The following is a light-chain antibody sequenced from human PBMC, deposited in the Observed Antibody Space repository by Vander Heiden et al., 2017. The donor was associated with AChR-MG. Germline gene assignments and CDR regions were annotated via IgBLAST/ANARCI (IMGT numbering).Light chain of an antibody. V-gene: IGKV3-20*01. CDR1: QSVSRNY. CDR3: QQYGSLPRT. J-gene: IGKJ2*01. CDR2: GAS. Sequence: DIVLAQSPGTLSLSPGERATLSCRASQSVSRNYLAWYQQKPGQAPRLLIYGASSRATGIPDRFSGSGSGTDFTLTISRLEPEDFAVYYCQQYGSLPRTFGQGTKLEIK.